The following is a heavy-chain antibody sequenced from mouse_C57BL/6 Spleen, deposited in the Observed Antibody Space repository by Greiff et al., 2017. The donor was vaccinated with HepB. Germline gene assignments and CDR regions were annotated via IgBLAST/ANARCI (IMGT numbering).Heavy chain of an antibody. CDR1: GFTFSDYY. J-gene: IGHJ2*01. D-gene: IGHD2-4*01. CDR3: ARARRKDYDDFDY. V-gene: IGHV5-16*01. CDR2: INNDGSST. Sequence: EVMLVESEGGLVQPGRSLKLSCTASGFTFSDYYMAWVRQVPEKGLEWVANINNDGSSTYYLDSLKRRFIISRDNTKNILYLQMSSLKSVDTATYDCARARRKDYDDFDYWGQGTTLTVAS.